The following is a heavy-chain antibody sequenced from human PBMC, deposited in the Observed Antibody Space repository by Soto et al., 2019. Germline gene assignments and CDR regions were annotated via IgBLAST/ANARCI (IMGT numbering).Heavy chain of an antibody. CDR3: AHIDPEIVTVGGHGGFDY. CDR2: IYWDDDK. V-gene: IGHV2-5*02. J-gene: IGHJ4*02. Sequence: QITLKESGPTLVRPPQTLTLTCTFSGFSLTSGVGVGWIRQPPGKALEWLALIYWDDDKRYSPSLKNRLTLTKDTSKNQVVVTMTNVGPVDTATYFCAHIDPEIVTVGGHGGFDYWGQGTLVTVSS. CDR1: GFSLTSGVG. D-gene: IGHD5-12*01.